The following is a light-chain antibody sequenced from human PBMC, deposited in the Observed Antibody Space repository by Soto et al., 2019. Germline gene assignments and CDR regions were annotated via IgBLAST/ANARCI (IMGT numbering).Light chain of an antibody. CDR2: DVS. V-gene: IGLV2-14*01. CDR1: SSDVGGYNY. Sequence: QSVLTQPASVSGSPGQSITISCTGTSSDVGGYNYVSWYQQHPGKAPKLMIYDVSNRPSGVSNRFSGSKSGNTASLTISGLQAEDEADYYCSSYTSSSPPYVFGTGTKLT. CDR3: SSYTSSSPPYV. J-gene: IGLJ1*01.